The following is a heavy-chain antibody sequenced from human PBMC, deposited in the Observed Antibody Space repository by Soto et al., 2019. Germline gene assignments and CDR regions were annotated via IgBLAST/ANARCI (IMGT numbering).Heavy chain of an antibody. CDR3: ASTYSPSWYWFDP. CDR1: GFSLSNAGLG. CDR2: IFSNDEK. D-gene: IGHD6-13*01. Sequence: QVTVKESGPVLVKPTETLTLTCTVSGFSLSNAGLGVSWIRQPPGKALEWLAHIFSNDEKSYSTSLKSRLTLSKDTSKSQVVPTMNNMDPVDTATYFWASTYSPSWYWFDPWGQGTLVTVSS. J-gene: IGHJ5*02. V-gene: IGHV2-26*04.